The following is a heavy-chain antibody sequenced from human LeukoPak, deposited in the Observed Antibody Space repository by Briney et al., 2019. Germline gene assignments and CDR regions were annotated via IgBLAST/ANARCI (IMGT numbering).Heavy chain of an antibody. CDR3: TTTDIVATIPVYYFDY. Sequence: GGSLRLSCAASGFTFSNAWMSWVRQDPGKGLEWVGRIKSKTDGGTTDYAAPVKGRFTISRDDSKNTLYLQMNSLKTEDTAVYYCTTTDIVATIPVYYFDYWGQGTLVTVSS. D-gene: IGHD5-12*01. V-gene: IGHV3-15*01. CDR1: GFTFSNAW. CDR2: IKSKTDGGTT. J-gene: IGHJ4*02.